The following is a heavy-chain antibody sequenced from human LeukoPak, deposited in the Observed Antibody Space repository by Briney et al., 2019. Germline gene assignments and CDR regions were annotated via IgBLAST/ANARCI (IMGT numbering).Heavy chain of an antibody. CDR3: ARSSARGSNWGDWYLDL. Sequence: PGGSLRLSCAASGFTFSSYWMSWVRQAPGKGLEWVANIKQDGSEKNYVDSARGLFTISRDNATDSVYLQMNSLRVEDAAVYYCARSSARGSNWGDWYLDLWGRGTLVIVSS. J-gene: IGHJ2*01. D-gene: IGHD7-27*01. CDR1: GFTFSSYW. V-gene: IGHV3-7*01. CDR2: IKQDGSEK.